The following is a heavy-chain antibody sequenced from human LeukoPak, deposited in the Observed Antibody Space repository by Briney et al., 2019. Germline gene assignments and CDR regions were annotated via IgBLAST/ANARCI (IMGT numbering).Heavy chain of an antibody. CDR1: GFTFSSYA. CDR3: AKDLRSGGNSEGAFDI. Sequence: PGGSLRLSCAASGFTFSSYAMSWVRQAPGKGLEWVSAFTGSSGRTYYADSVKGRFTISRDNSKNTLYLQMNSLRAEDTAVYYCAKDLRSGGNSEGAFDIWGQGTTVTVSS. V-gene: IGHV3-23*01. D-gene: IGHD4-23*01. J-gene: IGHJ3*02. CDR2: FTGSSGRT.